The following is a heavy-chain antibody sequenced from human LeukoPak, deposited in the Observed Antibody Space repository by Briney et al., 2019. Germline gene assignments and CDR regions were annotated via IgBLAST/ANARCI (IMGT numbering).Heavy chain of an antibody. V-gene: IGHV1-69*13. J-gene: IGHJ6*03. Sequence: SVKVSCKASGGAFTRAAVSWVRQAPGQGLEWMGGVIPHSGTADYAQKFRGSVTLTADASTSTAYMELNSLTSEDTAVYYCATPRMNYYGSGSHYSYYYLDVWGSGTAVTVSS. CDR3: ATPRMNYYGSGSHYSYYYLDV. CDR2: VIPHSGTA. D-gene: IGHD3-10*01. CDR1: GGAFTRAA.